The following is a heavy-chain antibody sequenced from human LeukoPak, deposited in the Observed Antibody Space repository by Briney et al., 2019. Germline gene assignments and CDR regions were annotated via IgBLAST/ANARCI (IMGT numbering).Heavy chain of an antibody. CDR2: IYYSGST. CDR3: AIQRGWSPYYYDSSGFHYFDY. J-gene: IGHJ4*02. CDR1: GGSISSSSYY. D-gene: IGHD3-22*01. V-gene: IGHV4-39*07. Sequence: SETLSLTCTVSGGSISSSSYYWGWIRQPPGKGLEWIGSIYYSGSTYYNPSLKSRVTISVDTSKNQFSLKLSSVTAADTAVYYCAIQRGWSPYYYDSSGFHYFDYWGQGTLVTVSS.